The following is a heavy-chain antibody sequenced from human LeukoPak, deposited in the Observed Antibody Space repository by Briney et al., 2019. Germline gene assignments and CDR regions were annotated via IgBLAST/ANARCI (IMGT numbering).Heavy chain of an antibody. Sequence: SETLSLTCGVSGGSFSQYSRNWIRQSPEKGLEWIGEVNQSGGTTYNPSLKSRVTISVDPSKNQFSLKLVSVTAADTAVYFCAWNYVRGRFDIWGQGTLVTVSS. D-gene: IGHD1-7*01. CDR2: VNQSGGT. V-gene: IGHV4-34*01. J-gene: IGHJ4*01. CDR1: GGSFSQYS. CDR3: AWNYVRGRFDI.